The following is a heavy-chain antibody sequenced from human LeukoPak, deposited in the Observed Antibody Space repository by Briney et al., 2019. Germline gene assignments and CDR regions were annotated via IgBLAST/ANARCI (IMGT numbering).Heavy chain of an antibody. CDR2: IYNSVST. CDR1: GGSISSATYY. V-gene: IGHV4-61*09. CDR3: ARADLGYCNSYSCPEDYYYYDMDV. Sequence: SQTLSLTCTVSGGSISSATYYWTWIRQPAGKGLEWIGYIYNSVSTNYNPSLKSRVTISVDTSKNQFSLWLSSVTAADTAVYYCARADLGYCNSYSCPEDYYYYDMDVWGKGTTVTVSS. J-gene: IGHJ6*03. D-gene: IGHD2-15*01.